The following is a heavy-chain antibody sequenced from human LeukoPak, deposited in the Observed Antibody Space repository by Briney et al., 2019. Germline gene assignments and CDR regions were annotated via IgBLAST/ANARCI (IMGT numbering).Heavy chain of an antibody. CDR2: IKQDGSEK. D-gene: IGHD3-22*01. J-gene: IGHJ4*02. Sequence: GGSLRLSCAASGFTFSSYWMSWVRQAPGKGLEWVANIKQDGSEKYYVDSVKGRFTISRDNAKNSLYLQMNSLRAEDTAVYYCARDRAAYYYDSSGYYGWGQGTLVTVSS. CDR3: ARDRAAYYYDSSGYYG. CDR1: GFTFSSYW. V-gene: IGHV3-7*01.